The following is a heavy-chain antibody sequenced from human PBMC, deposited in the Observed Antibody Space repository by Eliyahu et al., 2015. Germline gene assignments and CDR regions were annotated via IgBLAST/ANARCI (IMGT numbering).Heavy chain of an antibody. Sequence: FTISRDNSKNTLYLQMNSLRAEDTAVYYCAKRLGLFQYGDYLMIGFDYWGQGTLVTVSS. D-gene: IGHD4-17*01. CDR3: AKRLGLFQYGDYLMIGFDY. V-gene: IGHV3-23*01. J-gene: IGHJ4*02.